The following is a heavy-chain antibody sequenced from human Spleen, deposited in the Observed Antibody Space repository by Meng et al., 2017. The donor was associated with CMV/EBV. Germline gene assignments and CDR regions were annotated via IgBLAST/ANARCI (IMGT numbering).Heavy chain of an antibody. CDR2: INHSGST. CDR1: VGSFSVYY. J-gene: IGHJ4*02. Sequence: YVGSFSVYYGRWLRRPPGKGLEWIGEINHSGSTNYNPSLKSRVTISVDTSKNQFFPKLSSVTAADTAVYYCASLNYYDSSGYYWAYWGQGTLVTVSS. D-gene: IGHD3-22*01. V-gene: IGHV4-34*01. CDR3: ASLNYYDSSGYYWAY.